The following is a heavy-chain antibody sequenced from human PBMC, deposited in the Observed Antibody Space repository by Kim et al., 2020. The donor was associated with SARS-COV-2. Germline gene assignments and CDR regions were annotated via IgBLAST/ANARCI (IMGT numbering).Heavy chain of an antibody. Sequence: SETLSLTCTVSGGSVSSGSYYWSWIRQPPGKGLEWIGYIYYSGSTNYNPSLKSRVTISVDTSKNQFSLKLSSVTAADTAVYYCARGYDFWSGYFGIWGQGTLVTVSS. V-gene: IGHV4-61*01. J-gene: IGHJ4*02. CDR2: IYYSGST. CDR1: GGSVSSGSYY. CDR3: ARGYDFWSGYFGI. D-gene: IGHD3-3*01.